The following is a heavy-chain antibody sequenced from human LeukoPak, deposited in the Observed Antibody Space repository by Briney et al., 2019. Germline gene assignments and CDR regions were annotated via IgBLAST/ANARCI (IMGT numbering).Heavy chain of an antibody. CDR1: GFTFSSYA. J-gene: IGHJ4*02. V-gene: IGHV3-30*01. Sequence: GRSLRLSCAASGFTFSSYAMHWVRQAPGKGLEWVAVISYDGSNKYYADSVKGRFTISRDNSKNTLYLQMNSLRAEDTAVYYCARGGRGSRDGYSGDYWGQGTLVTVSS. CDR2: ISYDGSNK. D-gene: IGHD5-24*01. CDR3: ARGGRGSRDGYSGDY.